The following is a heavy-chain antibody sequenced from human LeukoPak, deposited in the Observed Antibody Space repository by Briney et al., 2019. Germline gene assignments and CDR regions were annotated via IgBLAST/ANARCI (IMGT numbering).Heavy chain of an antibody. CDR2: ISSNSSVK. V-gene: IGHV3-48*04. J-gene: IGHJ4*02. D-gene: IGHD2-2*01. CDR3: ARDLFGSTSCNYDY. CDR1: GFTFSSYS. Sequence: GGSLRLSCAASGFTFSSYSMNWVRQAPGKGLEWISYISSNSSVKYYEDSVKGRFTISRDNAKNSVYLQVNNLRAEDTAVYYCARDLFGSTSCNYDYWGQGTLVTVSS.